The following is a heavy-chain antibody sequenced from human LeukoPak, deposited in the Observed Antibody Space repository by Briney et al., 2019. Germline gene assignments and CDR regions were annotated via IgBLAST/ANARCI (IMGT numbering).Heavy chain of an antibody. V-gene: IGHV1-2*02. D-gene: IGHD4-17*01. CDR1: GYTFTNYY. CDR3: ARLLGDYEDLDY. J-gene: IGHJ4*02. Sequence: ASVKDSCKASGYTFTNYYIHWVRQPPGQGLEWMGWIRPNSGGTKYAPKFEGRVTMTRDTSINTAYMELSRLTSDDTAVYHCARLLGDYEDLDYWGQGTLVAVSS. CDR2: IRPNSGGT.